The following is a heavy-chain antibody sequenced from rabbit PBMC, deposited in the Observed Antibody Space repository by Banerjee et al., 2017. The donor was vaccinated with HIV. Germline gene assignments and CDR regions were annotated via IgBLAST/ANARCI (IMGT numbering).Heavy chain of an antibody. V-gene: IGHV1S45*01. CDR1: GLDFSTSYD. J-gene: IGHJ6*01. D-gene: IGHD1-1*01. Sequence: QEQLVESGGGLVQPEGSLTLTCKASGLDFSTSYDMCWVRQAPGKGLEWIACIGTGKAVYASWAKGRFTFSKTSSTTVTLEVTSLTAADTATYFCARDLTDVIGWNFAWWGPGTLVTVS. CDR2: IGTGKA. CDR3: ARDLTDVIGWNFAW.